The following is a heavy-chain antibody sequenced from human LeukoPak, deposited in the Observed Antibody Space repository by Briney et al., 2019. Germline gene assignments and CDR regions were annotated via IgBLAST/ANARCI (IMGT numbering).Heavy chain of an antibody. CDR1: GVSTTSVIYT. J-gene: IGHJ5*02. CDR2: IYYSGSI. D-gene: IGHD5-12*01. CDR3: ARVVAAPSARFDP. Sequence: PQTLSPTSAVSGVSTTSVIYTWSWFRKPPGRGLEGFGYIYYSGSIYYNPSLNSRVIISVDTSKNQFSLKLSSVTAADTAVYYCARVVAAPSARFDPWGQGTLVTVSS. V-gene: IGHV4-30-4*07.